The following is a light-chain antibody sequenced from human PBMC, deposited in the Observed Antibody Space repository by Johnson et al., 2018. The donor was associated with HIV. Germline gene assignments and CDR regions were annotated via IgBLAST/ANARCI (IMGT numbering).Light chain of an antibody. V-gene: IGLV1-51*01. CDR3: GTWDSSLTLYV. J-gene: IGLJ1*01. CDR1: YSNIGNNY. CDR2: DND. Sequence: QSVLTQPPSVSAAPGQKVTISCSGSYSNIGNNYVSWYQQVPGTAPKLLIYDNDKRPSGIPDRFSASKSGTSATLGITGLQTGDEADYYCGTWDSSLTLYVFGTGTKVTGL.